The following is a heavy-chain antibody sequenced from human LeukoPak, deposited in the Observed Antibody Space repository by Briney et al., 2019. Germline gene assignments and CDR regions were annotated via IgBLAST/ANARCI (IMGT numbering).Heavy chain of an antibody. Sequence: GGSLRLSCAASGFTFSSYWMSWVRQALGKGLEWVANIKQDGSEKYYVDSVKGRFTISRDNAKNSLYLQMNSLRAEDTALYYCARREGFIAARTFDYWGQGTLVTVSS. CDR1: GFTFSSYW. CDR3: ARREGFIAARTFDY. D-gene: IGHD6-6*01. CDR2: IKQDGSEK. J-gene: IGHJ4*02. V-gene: IGHV3-7*01.